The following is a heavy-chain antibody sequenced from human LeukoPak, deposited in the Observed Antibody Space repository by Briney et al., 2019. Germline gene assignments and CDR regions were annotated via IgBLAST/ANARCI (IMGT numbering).Heavy chain of an antibody. V-gene: IGHV4-38-2*02. CDR1: GYSISNGYY. Sequence: SETLSLACTVSGYSISNGYYWDWIRQPPGRGLEWIGNIYRSGSTSYNPSLKSRVTISVDSSKNRFSLKVNSVTAADTAVHYCARRHSSCWFYYWGQGTLVTVSS. CDR3: ARRHSSCWFYY. CDR2: IYRSGST. J-gene: IGHJ4*02. D-gene: IGHD6-19*01.